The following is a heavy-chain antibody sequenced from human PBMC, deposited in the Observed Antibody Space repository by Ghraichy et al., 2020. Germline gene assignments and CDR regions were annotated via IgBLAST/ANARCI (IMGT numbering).Heavy chain of an antibody. V-gene: IGHV3-48*02. D-gene: IGHD3-22*01. CDR3: ARALVVSIDYYYYGMDV. CDR2: ISSSSSTI. J-gene: IGHJ6*02. Sequence: GGSLRLSCAASGFTFSSYSMNWVRQAPGKGLEWVSYISSSSSTIYYADSVKGRFTISRDNAKNSLYLQMNSLRDEDTAVYYCARALVVSIDYYYYGMDVWGQGTTVTVSS. CDR1: GFTFSSYS.